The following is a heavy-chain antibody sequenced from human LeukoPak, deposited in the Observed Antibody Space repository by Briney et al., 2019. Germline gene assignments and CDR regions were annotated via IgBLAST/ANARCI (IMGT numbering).Heavy chain of an antibody. D-gene: IGHD3-3*01. V-gene: IGHV4-34*01. J-gene: IGHJ6*02. CDR1: GGSFSGYY. CDR3: ARLSSSRHNDFWSGYPRYYYYYGMDV. CDR2: INHSGST. Sequence: SETLSLTCAVYGGSFSGYYWSWIRQPPGKGLEWIGEINHSGSTNYNPSLKSRVTISVDTSKNQFSLKLSSVTAADTAVYYCARLSSSRHNDFWSGYPRYYYYYGMDVWGQGTTITVPS.